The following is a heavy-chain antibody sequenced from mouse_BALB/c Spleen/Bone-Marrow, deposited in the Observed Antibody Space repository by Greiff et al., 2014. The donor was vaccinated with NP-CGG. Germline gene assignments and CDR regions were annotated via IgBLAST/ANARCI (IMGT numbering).Heavy chain of an antibody. Sequence: QVQLQQSGAELMKPGASVKISCKATGYTFSNYWIDWGKQRPGHGLEWIGKILPGSGTANYNEKFKGKATFTADTSSNTAYMQLSSLTSEDSALYYCARASVVPYYFDFWGQGTTLTVSS. D-gene: IGHD1-1*01. CDR1: GYTFSNYW. J-gene: IGHJ2*01. CDR3: ARASVVPYYFDF. CDR2: ILPGSGTA. V-gene: IGHV1-9*01.